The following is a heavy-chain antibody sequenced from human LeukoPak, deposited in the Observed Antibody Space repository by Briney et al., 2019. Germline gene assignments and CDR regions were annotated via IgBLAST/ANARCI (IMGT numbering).Heavy chain of an antibody. D-gene: IGHD3-3*01. CDR1: GASFSSYS. J-gene: IGHJ4*02. CDR3: ARAFSGFWEFDF. CDR2: INFTGNTETGTT. V-gene: IGHV4-34*01. Sequence: SETLSLTCAVSGASFSSYSWNWIRQLPGAGLEWIAEINFTGNTETGTTSYSPSLKIRVTISADASTNQLSLHLRSATVADTGVYFCARAFSGFWEFDFWGQGTLVTVSS.